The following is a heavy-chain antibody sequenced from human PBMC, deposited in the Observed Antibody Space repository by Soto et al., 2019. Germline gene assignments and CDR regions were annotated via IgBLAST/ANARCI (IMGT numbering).Heavy chain of an antibody. V-gene: IGHV5-10-1*01. Sequence: GGSLQISCKGSGYSFAGYWITCVRQKPGKGLEWMGRIDPSDSQTYYSPSFRGHVTISVTKSITTVFLQWSSLRASDTAMYYCARQIYDSDTGPNFQYYFDSWGQVSPVTVSS. D-gene: IGHD3-22*01. CDR1: GYSFAGYW. CDR2: IDPSDSQT. J-gene: IGHJ4*02. CDR3: ARQIYDSDTGPNFQYYFDS.